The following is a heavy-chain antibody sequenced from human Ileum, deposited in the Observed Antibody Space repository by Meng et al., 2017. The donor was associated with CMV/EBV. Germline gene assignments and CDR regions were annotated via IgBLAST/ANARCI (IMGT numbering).Heavy chain of an antibody. CDR3: ARKDDYDRNGFDY. J-gene: IGHJ4*02. CDR2: VSPYSGNT. D-gene: IGHD3-22*01. CDR1: GYTFTHYG. Sequence: QVQLVQSGTEVKNPGASVTVSCKTSGYTFTHYGIDWVRQVPGQGPEWLGWVSPYSGNTAYSQKIQGRVTMTTDAYTTTVYMELRSLRSDDTAVYYCARKDDYDRNGFDYWGQGPLVTVAS. V-gene: IGHV1-18*01.